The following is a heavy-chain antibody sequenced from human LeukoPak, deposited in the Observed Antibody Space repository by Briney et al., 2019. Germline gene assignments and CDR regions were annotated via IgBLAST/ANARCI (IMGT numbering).Heavy chain of an antibody. CDR2: IYHSGST. CDR1: GGSISSGGYY. D-gene: IGHD2-15*01. V-gene: IGHV4-30-2*01. J-gene: IGHJ4*02. CDR3: ARAVWVLLALSNPSYYFDY. Sequence: SETLSLTCTVSGGSISSGGYYWSCIRQPPGKGLECIGYIYHSGSTYYNPSLKSRVTISVDRSKNQFSLKLSSVTAADTAVYYCARAVWVLLALSNPSYYFDYWGQGTLVTVSS.